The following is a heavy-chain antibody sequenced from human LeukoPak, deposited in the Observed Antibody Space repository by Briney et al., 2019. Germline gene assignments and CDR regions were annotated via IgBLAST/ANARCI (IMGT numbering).Heavy chain of an antibody. Sequence: SETLSLTCAVSGASISGSGYYLGWIRQPPGKGLEWIGNIYYTGSTYYNASLQSRVTISIDTSKNQFSLRLNPVTAADTAMYYCVKSGGYGLIDYWCQGTLVTVSS. CDR3: VKSGGYGLIDY. CDR2: IYYTGST. V-gene: IGHV4-39*01. J-gene: IGHJ4*02. CDR1: GASISGSGYY. D-gene: IGHD1-26*01.